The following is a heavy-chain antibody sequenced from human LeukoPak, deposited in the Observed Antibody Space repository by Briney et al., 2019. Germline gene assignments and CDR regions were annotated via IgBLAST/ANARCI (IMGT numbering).Heavy chain of an antibody. CDR2: ISAYNGST. J-gene: IGHJ4*02. D-gene: IGHD3-10*01. CDR3: ARDQLDYYGSGISD. CDR1: GYTFTSYG. Sequence: ASVKVSCKASGYTFTSYGISWVRQAPGQGLEWMGWISAYNGSTNYAQKLQGRVTMTTDTSTSTAYMELRSLRSDDTAVYYCARDQLDYYGSGISDWGQGTLVTVSS. V-gene: IGHV1-18*01.